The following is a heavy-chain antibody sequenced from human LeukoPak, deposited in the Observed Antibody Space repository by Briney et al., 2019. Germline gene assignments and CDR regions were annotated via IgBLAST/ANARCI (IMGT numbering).Heavy chain of an antibody. CDR3: ARDRGYSYGSENWFDP. Sequence: ASVKVSGMVSGYTLTESSMHWVRQAPGKGLEWMRGFDPEDGETIYAQKFQGRVTMTEDTSTDTAYIELSRLRSDDTAVYYCARDRGYSYGSENWFDPWGQGTLVTVSS. J-gene: IGHJ5*02. D-gene: IGHD5-18*01. CDR2: FDPEDGET. V-gene: IGHV1-24*01. CDR1: GYTLTESS.